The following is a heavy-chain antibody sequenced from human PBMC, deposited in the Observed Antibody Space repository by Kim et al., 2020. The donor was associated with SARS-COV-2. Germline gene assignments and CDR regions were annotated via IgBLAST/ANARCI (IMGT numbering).Heavy chain of an antibody. CDR2: IYRGDGST. CDR1: DFTVSTHY. D-gene: IGHD3-10*01. J-gene: IGHJ6*02. V-gene: IGHV3-53*01. CDR3: GRDPGFRNGMDV. Sequence: GGSLRLSCAASDFTVSTHYMNWVCQAPGKGLEWISVIYRGDGSTYIADSVKGRFTISRDNSKNTVYLQMNSLRVEDTAVYYCGRDPGFRNGMDVWGQGTTVTVSS.